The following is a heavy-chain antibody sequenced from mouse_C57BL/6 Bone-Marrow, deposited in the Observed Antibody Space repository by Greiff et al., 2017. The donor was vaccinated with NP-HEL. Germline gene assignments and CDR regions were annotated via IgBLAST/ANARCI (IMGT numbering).Heavy chain of an antibody. D-gene: IGHD2-4*01. CDR3: TRRAIYYDYDVGFAY. CDR2: IDPETGGT. V-gene: IGHV1-15*01. CDR1: GYTFTDYE. Sequence: QVQLQQSGAELVRPGASVTLSCKASGYTFTDYEMHWVKQTPVHGLEWIGAIDPETGGTAYNQKFKGKAILTADKSSSTAYMELRSLTSEDSAVYYCTRRAIYYDYDVGFAYWGQVTLVTVSA. J-gene: IGHJ3*01.